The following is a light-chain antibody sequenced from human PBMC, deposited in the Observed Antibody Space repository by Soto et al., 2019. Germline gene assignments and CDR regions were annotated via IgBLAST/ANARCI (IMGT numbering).Light chain of an antibody. CDR2: GAS. CDR3: QQYNNWPLT. CDR1: QSVSSN. Sequence: EIVMTQSPATLSVSPGERATLSCRASQSVSSNLAWYQQKPGQAPRLLIYGASTRAPGIPARFSGSGSGTEFTLTISSLQSEDFAVYYCQQYNNWPLTFGQGTKVESK. J-gene: IGKJ1*01. V-gene: IGKV3-15*01.